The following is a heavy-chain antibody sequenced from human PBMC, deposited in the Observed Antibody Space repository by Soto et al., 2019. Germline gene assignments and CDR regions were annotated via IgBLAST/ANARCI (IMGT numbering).Heavy chain of an antibody. D-gene: IGHD2-8*02. CDR2: ISRDGGTK. J-gene: IGHJ4*02. Sequence: QVQLVESGGGVVQPGRSRRLSCAASGFTASSYGMHWVRQAPGKGLEWVAVISRDGGTKYYADSVKGRFTISRDNSRNTLFLEMNSLRGDDMAVYYCTGEVASGYWGQGTLVTVSS. V-gene: IGHV3-30*03. CDR1: GFTASSYG. CDR3: TGEVASGY.